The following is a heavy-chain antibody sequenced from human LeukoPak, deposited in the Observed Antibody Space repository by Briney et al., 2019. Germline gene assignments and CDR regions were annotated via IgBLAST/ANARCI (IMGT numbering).Heavy chain of an antibody. V-gene: IGHV3-23*01. CDR2: LSGSGGST. J-gene: IGHJ4*02. CDR1: GFTFSSYS. Sequence: PGASLRLFCAASGFTFSSYSMSWVRQAPGKGLEGVSDLSGSGGSTYYADSVKGRFTISRDNSKNTLYLQMNSLRAEDTAVYYCAKEYSSGWFDEGPTDYWGQGTLVTVSS. D-gene: IGHD6-19*01. CDR3: AKEYSSGWFDEGPTDY.